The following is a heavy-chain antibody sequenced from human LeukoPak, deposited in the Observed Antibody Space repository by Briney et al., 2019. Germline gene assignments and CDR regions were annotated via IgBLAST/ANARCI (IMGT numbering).Heavy chain of an antibody. D-gene: IGHD3-10*01. Sequence: PSETLSLTCAVYGGSFSGYYWSWIRQPPGKGLEWIGEINHSGSTNYNPSLTSRVTISVDTSKNQFSLKLSFVTAADTAVYYCARGQSYVRYYYGSGSYYNLFDYWGQGTLVTVSS. CDR3: ARGQSYVRYYYGSGSYYNLFDY. J-gene: IGHJ4*02. CDR2: INHSGST. CDR1: GGSFSGYY. V-gene: IGHV4-34*01.